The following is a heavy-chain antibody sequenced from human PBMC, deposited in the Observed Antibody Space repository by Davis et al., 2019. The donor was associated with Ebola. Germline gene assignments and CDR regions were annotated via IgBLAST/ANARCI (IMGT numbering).Heavy chain of an antibody. CDR3: ASSSSGSYDY. D-gene: IGHD6-6*01. CDR2: ISSSSSYI. Sequence: GESLKISCAASEFTFSSYSMNWVRQAPGKGLEWVSSISSSSSYIYYADSVKGRFTISRDNAKNSLYLQMNSLRAEDTAVYYCASSSSGSYDYWGQGTLVTVSS. V-gene: IGHV3-21*01. CDR1: EFTFSSYS. J-gene: IGHJ4*02.